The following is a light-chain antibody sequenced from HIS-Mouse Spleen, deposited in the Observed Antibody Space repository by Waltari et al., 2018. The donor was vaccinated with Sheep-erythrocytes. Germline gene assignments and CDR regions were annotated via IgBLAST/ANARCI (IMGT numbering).Light chain of an antibody. CDR1: SSDVGGYNH. J-gene: IGLJ1*01. CDR3: CSYAGSYNHV. Sequence: QSALTQPRSVSGSPGQSVTISCTGTSSDVGGYNHVSWYQQHPAQAPKLMLYDVSKRPSGVPDRFSGSQSGNTASLTISGLQAEDEADYYCCSYAGSYNHVFATGTKVTVL. V-gene: IGLV2-11*01. CDR2: DVS.